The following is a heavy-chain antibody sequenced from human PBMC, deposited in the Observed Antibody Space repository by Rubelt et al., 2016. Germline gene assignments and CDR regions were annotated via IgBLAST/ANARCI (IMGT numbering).Heavy chain of an antibody. V-gene: IGHV1-69*01. J-gene: IGHJ4*02. CDR1: TFSSYA. CDR2: IIPIFGTA. D-gene: IGHD4-17*01. CDR3: ARKSYGDTGYYFDY. Sequence: TFSSYAISWVRQAPGQGLEWMGGIIPIFGTANYAQKFQGRVTITADESTSTAYMALSSLRSEDTAVYYCARKSYGDTGYYFDYWGQGTLVTVSS.